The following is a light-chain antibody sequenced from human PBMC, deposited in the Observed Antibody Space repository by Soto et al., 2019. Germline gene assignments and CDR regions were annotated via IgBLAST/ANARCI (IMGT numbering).Light chain of an antibody. Sequence: QSVRTRPPSVSGAPGQTVIISCSGSSSNLGAPYDVNWFRQLPGTVPRLLIYGNNNLPSGVPDRFSGSKSGTSASLAITGLQAEDEADYYCQSYDSSLSGYVFGTGTKVTVL. CDR2: GNN. V-gene: IGLV1-40*01. CDR3: QSYDSSLSGYV. CDR1: SSNLGAPYD. J-gene: IGLJ1*01.